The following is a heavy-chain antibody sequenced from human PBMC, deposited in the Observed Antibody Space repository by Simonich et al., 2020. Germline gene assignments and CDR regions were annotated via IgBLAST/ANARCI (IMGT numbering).Heavy chain of an antibody. CDR3: ARTNTMRELDTMVRGVDYFDY. V-gene: IGHV1-69*06. J-gene: IGHJ4*02. CDR2: ILPILGRA. Sequence: QVQLVQSGAEVKKPGSSVKVSCKASGGTFSSYAISWVRQAPGQGLEWLEGILPILGRANYEQKSQGRVTITADKATSTAYMELSSLRSEDTAVYYCARTNTMRELDTMVRGVDYFDYWGQGTLVTVSS. CDR1: GGTFSSYA. D-gene: IGHD3-10*01.